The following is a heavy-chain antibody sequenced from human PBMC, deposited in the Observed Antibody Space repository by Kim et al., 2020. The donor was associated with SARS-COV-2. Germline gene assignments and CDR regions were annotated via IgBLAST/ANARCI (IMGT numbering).Heavy chain of an antibody. CDR2: ISGSGGST. J-gene: IGHJ3*02. D-gene: IGHD3-3*01. CDR1: RFTFSSYA. Sequence: GGSLRLSCAASRFTFSSYAMSWVRQAPGKGLEWVSAISGSGGSTYFANSVNGRFTISRDNSKNTRYLQMNSLRAEDTAVYYCAGSGVVIAYDAFDIWGQGTMVTVSS. CDR3: AGSGVVIAYDAFDI. V-gene: IGHV3-23*01.